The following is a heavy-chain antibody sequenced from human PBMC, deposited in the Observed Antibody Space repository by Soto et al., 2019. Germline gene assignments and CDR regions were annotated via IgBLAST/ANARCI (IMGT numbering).Heavy chain of an antibody. V-gene: IGHV3-30*18. Sequence: PGGSLRLSCAASGFTFSSYGMHWVRQAPGKGLEWVAVISYDGSNKYYADSVKGRFTISRDNSKNTLYLQMNSLRAEDTAVYYCAKDHMMRLPHWTFDYWGQGTLVTVSS. CDR2: ISYDGSNK. CDR1: GFTFSSYG. CDR3: AKDHMMRLPHWTFDY. J-gene: IGHJ4*02. D-gene: IGHD6-25*01.